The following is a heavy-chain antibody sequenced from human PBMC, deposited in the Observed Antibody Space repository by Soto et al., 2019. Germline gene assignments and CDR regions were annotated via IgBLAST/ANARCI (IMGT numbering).Heavy chain of an antibody. CDR1: GYTFTSYG. V-gene: IGHV1-18*01. J-gene: IGHJ4*02. CDR2: ISAYNGNT. Sequence: QVQLVQSGAEVKKPGASVKVSCKASGYTFTSYGISWVRQAPGQGLEWMGWISAYNGNTNYAQKLQGRVTMXXAXSXXTAYMELRSLRSDDTAVYYCARVGRGSSSWYYFDYWGQGTLVTVSS. D-gene: IGHD6-13*01. CDR3: ARVGRGSSSWYYFDY.